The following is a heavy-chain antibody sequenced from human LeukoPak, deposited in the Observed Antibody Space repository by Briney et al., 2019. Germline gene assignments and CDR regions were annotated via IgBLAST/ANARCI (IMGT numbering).Heavy chain of an antibody. CDR2: IYNIGST. D-gene: IGHD6-13*01. Sequence: SETLSLTCTVSGGSISRYYWSWVRQPPGKGLEWIGYIYNIGSTNYNPSLKSRVTLSVDTSKNHISLKVSSVTAADTAVYYCARVGPDSSSWHYWGQGTLVTVSS. CDR3: ARVGPDSSSWHY. V-gene: IGHV4-59*12. J-gene: IGHJ4*02. CDR1: GGSISRYY.